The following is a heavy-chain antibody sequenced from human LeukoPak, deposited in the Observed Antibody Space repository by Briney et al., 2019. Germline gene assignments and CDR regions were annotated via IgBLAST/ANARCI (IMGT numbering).Heavy chain of an antibody. CDR1: GFTFSSYA. J-gene: IGHJ5*02. D-gene: IGHD3-22*01. Sequence: GGSLRLSCAASGFTFSSYAMSWVRQAPGKGLEWVSAISGSGGSTYYADSVKGRFTISRHDSKNTLYLQMNSLRAEDTAVYYCEKGPYYYDSSVYSPGSFDPWGQGPLVPVSS. V-gene: IGHV3-23*01. CDR2: ISGSGGST. CDR3: EKGPYYYDSSVYSPGSFDP.